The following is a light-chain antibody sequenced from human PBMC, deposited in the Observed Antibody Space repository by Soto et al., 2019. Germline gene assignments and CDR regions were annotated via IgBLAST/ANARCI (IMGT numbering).Light chain of an antibody. V-gene: IGKV1-5*03. CDR3: QQYKSYSWT. Sequence: DIQMTHSPSTLSAPVGDRVTITCRASQSISGWLAWYQQKPGKAPKLLIYKASSLESGVPSRFSGSGSGTEFTLTISSLQPDDFATYYCQQYKSYSWTFGLGTKVEIK. CDR2: KAS. CDR1: QSISGW. J-gene: IGKJ1*01.